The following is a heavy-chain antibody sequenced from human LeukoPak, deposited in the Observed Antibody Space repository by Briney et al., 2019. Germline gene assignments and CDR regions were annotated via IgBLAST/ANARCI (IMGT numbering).Heavy chain of an antibody. CDR2: IYYSGST. CDR1: GGSISSGGYY. V-gene: IGHV4-31*03. CDR3: ARTSSPPVVVVTSNGAFDI. Sequence: SQTLSLTCTVSGGSISSGGYYWSWIRQHPGKGLEWIGYIYYSGSTYYNPSLKSRVTISVDTSKNQFSLKLSSVTAADTAVYYCARTSSPPVVVVTSNGAFDIWGQGTMVTVSS. J-gene: IGHJ3*02. D-gene: IGHD2-21*02.